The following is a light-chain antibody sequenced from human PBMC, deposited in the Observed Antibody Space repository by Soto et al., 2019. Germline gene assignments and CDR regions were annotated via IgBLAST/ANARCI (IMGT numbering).Light chain of an antibody. V-gene: IGKV1-39*01. CDR2: AAS. Sequence: DIQMIQSPSSLSASVGDRVTITCRASQSISSYLNWYQQKPGKAPKLLIYAASSLQSGVPSRFSGSGSGTDFTLTISSLQPEDFATYYCQQSYSTPSHTFGGGTKVEIK. CDR1: QSISSY. J-gene: IGKJ4*01. CDR3: QQSYSTPSHT.